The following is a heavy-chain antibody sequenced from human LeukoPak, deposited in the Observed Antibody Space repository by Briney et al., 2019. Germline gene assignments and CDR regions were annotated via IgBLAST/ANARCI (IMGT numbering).Heavy chain of an antibody. Sequence: ASVKVSCKASGHTFTIYYLHLVRQAPGQGLEWMGVINPSGDGTNYPQRFQGRVTLTRDTSTSTVYMELSSLRSEDTAIYYCAKETPNTGWFDPWGQGTLVTVSS. V-gene: IGHV1-46*01. D-gene: IGHD1-14*01. CDR2: INPSGDGT. CDR1: GHTFTIYY. CDR3: AKETPNTGWFDP. J-gene: IGHJ5*02.